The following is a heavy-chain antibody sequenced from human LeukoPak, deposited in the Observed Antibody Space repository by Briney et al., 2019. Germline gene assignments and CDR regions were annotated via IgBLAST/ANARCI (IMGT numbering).Heavy chain of an antibody. D-gene: IGHD3-10*01. CDR1: GFTFSSYW. J-gene: IGHJ6*03. V-gene: IGHV3-7*01. CDR2: IKQDGSEK. Sequence: PGGSLRLSCAASGFTFSSYWMSWVRQAPGKGLEWVANIKQDGSEKYYVDSVKGRFTISRDNAKNSLYLQMNSLRAEVTAVYFCARAPPPPRGSGSYYNVYYYYMDVWGKGTTVTVSS. CDR3: ARAPPPPRGSGSYYNVYYYYMDV.